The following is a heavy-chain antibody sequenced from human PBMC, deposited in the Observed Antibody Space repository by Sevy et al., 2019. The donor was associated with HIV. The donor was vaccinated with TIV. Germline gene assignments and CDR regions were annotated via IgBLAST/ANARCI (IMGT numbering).Heavy chain of an antibody. CDR3: AREKVTVTTGNYFDY. CDR1: GFTFSSYA. Sequence: GGSLRLSCAASGFTFSSYAMHWVRQAPGKGLEWVAVISYDGSNKYYADSVKGRFTISRDNSKNTLYLQMNSLRAEDMAVYYCAREKVTVTTGNYFDYWGQGTLVTVSS. D-gene: IGHD4-17*01. V-gene: IGHV3-30-3*01. J-gene: IGHJ4*02. CDR2: ISYDGSNK.